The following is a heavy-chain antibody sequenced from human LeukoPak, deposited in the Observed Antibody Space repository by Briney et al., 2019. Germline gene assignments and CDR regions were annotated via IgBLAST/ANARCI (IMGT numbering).Heavy chain of an antibody. Sequence: GGSLRLSCAASGFTFSSYAMSWVRQAPGKGLEWVSAISGSGGSTYYADSVKGRFTISRDNSKNTLYLQMNSLRAEDTAVYYCAKDVSFHCSGGSCHPFDYWGQGTLVTVSS. CDR1: GFTFSSYA. V-gene: IGHV3-23*01. D-gene: IGHD2-15*01. CDR3: AKDVSFHCSGGSCHPFDY. J-gene: IGHJ4*02. CDR2: ISGSGGST.